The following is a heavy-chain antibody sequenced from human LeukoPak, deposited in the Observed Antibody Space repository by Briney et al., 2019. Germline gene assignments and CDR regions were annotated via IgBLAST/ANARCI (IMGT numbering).Heavy chain of an antibody. CDR2: ISSSSSYI. V-gene: IGHV3-21*01. J-gene: IGHJ4*02. CDR1: GFTFSSYS. CDR3: VAYYYGSGSYYNVFM. D-gene: IGHD3-10*01. Sequence: PGGSLRLSCAASGFTFSSYSMNWVRQAHGKGLEWVSSISSSSSYIYYAGSVKGRFTIHRDKPENSLCLPINSRRAEDTAVYYCVAYYYGSGSYYNVFMWGQGTLVTVSS.